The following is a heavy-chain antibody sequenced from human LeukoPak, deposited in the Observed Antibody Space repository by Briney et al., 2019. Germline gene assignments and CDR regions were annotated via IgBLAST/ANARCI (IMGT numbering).Heavy chain of an antibody. D-gene: IGHD6-13*01. CDR3: AKPRTQLAKENWFAP. V-gene: IGHV3-30*18. J-gene: IGHJ5*02. Sequence: GGSLRLSCAASGFTFSSHGMNWVRQAPGKGLEWVAFISYDGNKRNYIDSVKGRFTISRDNSKNTLYLQMNSLRPDDTALYYCAKPRTQLAKENWFAPWGQGTLVTVSP. CDR2: ISYDGNKR. CDR1: GFTFSSHG.